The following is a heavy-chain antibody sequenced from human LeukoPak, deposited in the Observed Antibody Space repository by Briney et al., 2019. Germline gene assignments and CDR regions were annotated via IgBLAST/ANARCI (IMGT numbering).Heavy chain of an antibody. Sequence: PSETLSLTCTVSGGSISSYYWSWIRQPPGKGLEWIGYIYYSGSTNYNPSLKSRVTISVDTSKNQFSLKLSSVTAADTAVYYCARDTGIYGDYAYFDYWGQGTLVTVSS. V-gene: IGHV4-59*01. CDR1: GGSISSYY. CDR3: ARDTGIYGDYAYFDY. CDR2: IYYSGST. D-gene: IGHD4-17*01. J-gene: IGHJ4*02.